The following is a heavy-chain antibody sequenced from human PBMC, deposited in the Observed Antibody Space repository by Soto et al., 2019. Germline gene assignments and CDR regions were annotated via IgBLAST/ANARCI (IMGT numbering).Heavy chain of an antibody. CDR1: GFTFSSYS. V-gene: IGHV3-48*01. D-gene: IGHD1-1*01. Sequence: EVQLVESGGGLVQPGGSLRLSCAASGFTFSSYSMNWVRQAPGKGLEWVSYISSSSSTIYYADSAKGRFTISRDNAKKSLYLQMNSLRAEDTAVYYCARDLNNGLFDYRGQGALVTVSS. J-gene: IGHJ4*02. CDR3: ARDLNNGLFDY. CDR2: ISSSSSTI.